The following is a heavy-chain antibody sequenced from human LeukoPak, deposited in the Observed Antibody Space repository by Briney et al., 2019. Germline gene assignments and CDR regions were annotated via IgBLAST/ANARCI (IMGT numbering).Heavy chain of an antibody. CDR1: GGTFNNSA. Sequence: SVKVSXKTSGGTFNNSAISWVRQAPGQGLEWLGGIMPLFGTAGYAQKFQGRVTITKDESTRTVYLELTSLTSDDTAVYYCARDVHGDYGSGWFDPWGQGTLVSVSS. V-gene: IGHV1-69*05. CDR3: ARDVHGDYGSGWFDP. J-gene: IGHJ5*02. CDR2: IMPLFGTA. D-gene: IGHD4-17*01.